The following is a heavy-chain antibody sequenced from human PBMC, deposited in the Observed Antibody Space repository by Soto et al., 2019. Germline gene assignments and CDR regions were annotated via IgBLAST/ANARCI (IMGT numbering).Heavy chain of an antibody. Sequence: PGESLKISCKGSGYSFTSYWIGWVRQMPGKGLEWMGIIYPGDSDPRYSPSFQGQVTISADKSISTAYLQWSILKASDTAMYYCASFQGSGYLRDPFDYWGQVTLVTVSS. J-gene: IGHJ4*02. CDR1: GYSFTSYW. CDR3: ASFQGSGYLRDPFDY. CDR2: IYPGDSDP. V-gene: IGHV5-51*01. D-gene: IGHD6-13*01.